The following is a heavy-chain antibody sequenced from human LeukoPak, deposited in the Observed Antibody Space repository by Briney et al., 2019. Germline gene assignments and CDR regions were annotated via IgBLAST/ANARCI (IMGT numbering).Heavy chain of an antibody. Sequence: KPSETLSLTCTVSGGSISSYYWSWIRQPPGKGLEWIGYIYYSGSTNYNPSLKSRVTISVDTSKNQFSLKLSSVTAADTAVYYCARGGLFGPYYYYYYMDVWGKGTTVTVSS. V-gene: IGHV4-59*01. CDR3: ARGGLFGPYYYYYYMDV. J-gene: IGHJ6*03. CDR1: GGSISSYY. D-gene: IGHD3-10*02. CDR2: IYYSGST.